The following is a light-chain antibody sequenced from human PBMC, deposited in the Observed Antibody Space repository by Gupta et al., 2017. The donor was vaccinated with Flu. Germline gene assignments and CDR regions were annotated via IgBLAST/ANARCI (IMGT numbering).Light chain of an antibody. Sequence: PAQTARVTCSGADSGHKYASWVSENPGRSPTFVIYKATKGPAMFTRRFSGYNSANTATLTIGVTQDEDEAYYYSQAWESSTVVFGRGTKLTVL. V-gene: IGLV3-1*01. J-gene: IGLJ2*01. CDR1: DSGHKY. CDR2: KAT. CDR3: QAWESSTVV.